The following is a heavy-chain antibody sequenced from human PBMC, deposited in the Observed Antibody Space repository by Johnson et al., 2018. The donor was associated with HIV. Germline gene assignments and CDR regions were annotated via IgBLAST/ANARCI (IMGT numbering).Heavy chain of an antibody. CDR2: IGITGDT. V-gene: IGHV3-13*01. D-gene: IGHD3-22*01. CDR1: GFTSSYYD. CDR3: ARVARGDSSGHDAFDI. Sequence: VQLVESGGGLVQPGGSLRLSCAASGFTSSYYDMHWVRQGPGKGLQWVSGIGITGDTYYAGSVKGRFTISRDHAKNSLYLQMNSLTAGDMAVYYCARVARGDSSGHDAFDIWGQGTMVTVSS. J-gene: IGHJ3*02.